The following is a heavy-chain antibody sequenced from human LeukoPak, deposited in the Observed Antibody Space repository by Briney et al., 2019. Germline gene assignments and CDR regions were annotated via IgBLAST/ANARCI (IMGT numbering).Heavy chain of an antibody. CDR2: ISAYNGDT. D-gene: IGHD2-15*01. J-gene: IGHJ5*02. CDR1: GYTFTSYG. V-gene: IGHV1-18*01. Sequence: ASVKVSCKASGYTFTSYGISWVRQAPGQGLELMGWISAYNGDTNYAQKLQGRVSMTTDTSTSTVYMELRSLRSDDTAVYYCARVVVVVAATTYNWFDPWGQGTLVTVSS. CDR3: ARVVVVVAATTYNWFDP.